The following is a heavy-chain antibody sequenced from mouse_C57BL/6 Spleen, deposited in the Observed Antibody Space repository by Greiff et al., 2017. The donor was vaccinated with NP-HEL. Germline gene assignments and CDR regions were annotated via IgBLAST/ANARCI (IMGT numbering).Heavy chain of an antibody. CDR3: ARDYGSSPFAMDY. V-gene: IGHV5-17*01. D-gene: IGHD1-1*01. CDR2: ISSGSSTI. Sequence: EVMLVESGGGLVKPGGSLKLSCAASGFTFSDYGMHWVRQAPEKGLEWVAYISSGSSTIYYADTVKGRFTISRDNAKNTLFLQMTSLRSEDTAMYYCARDYGSSPFAMDYWGQGTSVTVSS. CDR1: GFTFSDYG. J-gene: IGHJ4*01.